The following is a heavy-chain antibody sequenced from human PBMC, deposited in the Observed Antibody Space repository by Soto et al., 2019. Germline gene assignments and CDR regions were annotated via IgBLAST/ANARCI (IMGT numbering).Heavy chain of an antibody. J-gene: IGHJ4*02. CDR3: ATNLQQRVATGTFDY. Sequence: SVKVSCKASGGTFSSYAISWVRQAPGQWLEWMGGIIPIFGTANYAQKFQGRVTITADESTSTAYMELSSLRSEDTAVYYCATNLQQRVATGTFDYWGQGTLVTVSS. V-gene: IGHV1-69*13. CDR2: IIPIFGTA. CDR1: GGTFSSYA. D-gene: IGHD6-13*01.